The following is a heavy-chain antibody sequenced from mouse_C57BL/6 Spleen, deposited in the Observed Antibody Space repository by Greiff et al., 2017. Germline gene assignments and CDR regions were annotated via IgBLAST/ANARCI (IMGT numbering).Heavy chain of an antibody. CDR3: ARDLTEYFDV. V-gene: IGHV7-1*01. CDR1: GFTFRDFY. J-gene: IGHJ1*03. Sequence: EVKLMESGGGLVQSGRSLRLSCATSGFTFRDFYMEWVRQAPGKGLEWIAASRNKANDSTTESSASVKGRFNVSRDTSQSILDLQMNALRAEDTAIYYGARDLTEYFDVWGKGTTVTVSS. CDR2: SRNKANDSTT.